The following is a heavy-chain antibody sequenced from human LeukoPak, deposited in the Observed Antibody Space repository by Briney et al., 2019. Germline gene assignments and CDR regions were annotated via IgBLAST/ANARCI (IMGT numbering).Heavy chain of an antibody. V-gene: IGHV3-30-3*01. D-gene: IGHD6-19*01. CDR2: VSNDGDNT. J-gene: IGHJ3*02. CDR3: ARGSLAVAGTRKRSDAFDI. CDR1: GFTFSSHT. Sequence: GGSLRLSCAASGFTFSSHTMHWVRQAPGKGLEWVAVVSNDGDNTYYADSVKGRCNISRDNYKKTLYLKMKRLRVEDTGVYYCARGSLAVAGTRKRSDAFDIWGQGTMVTVSS.